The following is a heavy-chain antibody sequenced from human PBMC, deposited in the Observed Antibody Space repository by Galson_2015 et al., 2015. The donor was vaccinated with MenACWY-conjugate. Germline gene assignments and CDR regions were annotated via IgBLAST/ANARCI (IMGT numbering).Heavy chain of an antibody. J-gene: IGHJ4*02. CDR3: AKGPLTSGRGAVHRDS. Sequence: SVKVSCKASGYTFTSFGIHWVRQAPGQGLEWMGWIYAGNGDTQYSEKFQDRMIITRDTSETTAYMELNRLISEDTAVYYCAKGPLTSGRGAVHRDSWGQGTLVTVSA. CDR1: GYTFTSFG. D-gene: IGHD1-26*01. CDR2: IYAGNGDT. V-gene: IGHV1-3*01.